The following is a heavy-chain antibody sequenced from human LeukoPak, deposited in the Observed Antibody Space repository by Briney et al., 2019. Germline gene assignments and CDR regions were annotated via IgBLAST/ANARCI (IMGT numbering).Heavy chain of an antibody. Sequence: PSETLSLTCDVSGFPITSGDYWGWIRQSPGRGLEWIGSISHSGDTYYIPSLRGRVTMSLDTSRNQFSLDLRSVSAADTAVYFCARVGPLAVGTGKRVYSFDYWGQGTLVTVSS. CDR3: ARVGPLAVGTGKRVYSFDY. J-gene: IGHJ4*02. D-gene: IGHD1-1*01. CDR1: GFPITSGDY. V-gene: IGHV4-38-2*01. CDR2: ISHSGDT.